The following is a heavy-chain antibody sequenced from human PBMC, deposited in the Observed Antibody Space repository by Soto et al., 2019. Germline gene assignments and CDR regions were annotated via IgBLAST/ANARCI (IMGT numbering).Heavy chain of an antibody. Sequence: SLRISCSASGFTFVYFPMHWVRQAPGKGLEWVSGMNWNGAFIAYADSVKVRFTISRDNSKNTLYLQMNSLRAEDTAVYYCATAYYDILTGYYDGYFDYWGQGTLVTVSS. CDR3: ATAYYDILTGYYDGYFDY. V-gene: IGHV3-9*01. J-gene: IGHJ4*02. CDR1: GFTFVYFP. D-gene: IGHD3-9*01. CDR2: MNWNGAFI.